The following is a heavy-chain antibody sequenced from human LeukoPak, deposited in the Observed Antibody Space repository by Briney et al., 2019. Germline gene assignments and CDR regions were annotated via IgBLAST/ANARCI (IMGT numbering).Heavy chain of an antibody. CDR1: GFTFGDYA. V-gene: IGHV3-49*04. J-gene: IGHJ4*02. CDR3: TTNYYDSSGYLRGFDY. CDR2: IRSKAYGGTT. Sequence: GGSLRLSCTASGFTFGDYAMSWVRQAPGKGLEWVGFIRSKAYGGTTEYAASVKGRFTISRDDSKSIAYLQMNSLKTEDTAVYYCTTNYYDSSGYLRGFDYWGKGNLVTVSS. D-gene: IGHD3-22*01.